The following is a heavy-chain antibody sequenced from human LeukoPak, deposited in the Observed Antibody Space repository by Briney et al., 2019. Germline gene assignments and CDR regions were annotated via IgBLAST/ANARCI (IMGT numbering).Heavy chain of an antibody. CDR3: AIEMATEFSY. CDR2: INPNSGNT. V-gene: IGHV1-8*02. Sequence: ASVKVSCKASGYTFTGYYMHWVRQAPGQGLEWMGWINPNSGNTGYAQKFQGRVTMTRNTSISTAYMELSSLRSEDTAVYYCAIEMATEFSYWGQGTLVTVSS. CDR1: GYTFTGYY. J-gene: IGHJ4*02. D-gene: IGHD5-24*01.